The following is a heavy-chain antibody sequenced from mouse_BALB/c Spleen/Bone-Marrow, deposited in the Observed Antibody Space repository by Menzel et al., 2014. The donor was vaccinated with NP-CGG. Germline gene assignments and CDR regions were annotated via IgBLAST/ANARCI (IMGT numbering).Heavy chain of an antibody. J-gene: IGHJ3*01. CDR1: GFSLTSYG. CDR2: IWAGGST. D-gene: IGHD2-4*01. V-gene: IGHV2-9*02. Sequence: VNVVESGPGLVAPSQSLSITCTVSGFSLTSYGVHWVRQPPGKGLEWLGVIWAGGSTNYNSALMPRLSIRKDNSKSQVFLKRNSLQTDDTAMYYCARDLYYDYDEGFAYWGQGTLVTGSA. CDR3: ARDLYYDYDEGFAY.